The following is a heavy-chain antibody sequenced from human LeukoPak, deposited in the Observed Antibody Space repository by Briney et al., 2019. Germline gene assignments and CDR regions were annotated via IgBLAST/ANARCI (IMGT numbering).Heavy chain of an antibody. CDR2: RSSSTI. CDR3: VRDPDALDY. Sequence: RSSSTIHYRDSVKGRFTISRDNAKNSLYLQMNSLRDEDTAVYYCVRDPDALDYWGQGTLVTVSS. J-gene: IGHJ4*02. V-gene: IGHV3-48*02.